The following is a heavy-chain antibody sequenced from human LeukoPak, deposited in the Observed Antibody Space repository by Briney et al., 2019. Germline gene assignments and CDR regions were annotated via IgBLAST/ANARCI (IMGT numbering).Heavy chain of an antibody. CDR1: GGSFSGYY. Sequence: SETLSLTCAVYGGSFSGYYWSWIRQPPGKGLEWIGEINHSGSTNYNPSLKSRVTISVDTSKNQFSLKLSSVTAADTAVYYCARGSYYGSGSYYTSGTLFDYWGQGTLATVSS. V-gene: IGHV4-34*01. D-gene: IGHD3-10*01. J-gene: IGHJ4*02. CDR2: INHSGST. CDR3: ARGSYYGSGSYYTSGTLFDY.